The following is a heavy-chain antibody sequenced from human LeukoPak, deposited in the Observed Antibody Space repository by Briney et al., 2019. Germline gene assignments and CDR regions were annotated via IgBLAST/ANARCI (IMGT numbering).Heavy chain of an antibody. CDR2: INPSGGST. J-gene: IGHJ4*02. CDR1: GYTFTSYY. D-gene: IGHD3-22*01. Sequence: ASVKVSCKASGYTFTSYYMHWVRQAPGQGLEWMGIINPSGGSTTYAQKFQDRVTMTRDTSISTAYMEVGRLRSADTAVYYCARGSDYYDSSGYSQFYFDYWGQGTLVTVSS. V-gene: IGHV1-46*01. CDR3: ARGSDYYDSSGYSQFYFDY.